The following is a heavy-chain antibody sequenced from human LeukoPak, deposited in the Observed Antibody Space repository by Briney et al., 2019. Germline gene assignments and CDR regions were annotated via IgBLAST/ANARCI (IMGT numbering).Heavy chain of an antibody. D-gene: IGHD5-24*01. V-gene: IGHV3-30-3*01. Sequence: GGSLRLSCAASGFTFSSYAMHWVRQAPGKGLEWVAVISYDGSNKYYADSVKGRFTISRDNSKNTLYLQMNSLRAEDTAVYYCARQRWLQLRGSSLASDYWGQGTLVTVSS. CDR1: GFTFSSYA. CDR3: ARQRWLQLRGSSLASDY. J-gene: IGHJ4*02. CDR2: ISYDGSNK.